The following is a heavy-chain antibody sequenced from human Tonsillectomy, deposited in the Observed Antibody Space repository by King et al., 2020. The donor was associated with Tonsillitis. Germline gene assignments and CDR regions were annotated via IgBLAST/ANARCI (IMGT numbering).Heavy chain of an antibody. V-gene: IGHV1-18*04. CDR1: GYTFTSYG. J-gene: IGHJ4*02. CDR2: ISAYNGNT. Sequence: VQLVESGAEVKKPGASVTVSCKASGYTFTSYGISWVRQAPGQGLEWMGWISAYNGNTNYAQKLQGRVTMTTDTSTSTAYMELRSLRSDDTAVYYCARGTIGDPEMTTVLFDYWGQGTLVTVSS. CDR3: ARGTIGDPEMTTVLFDY. D-gene: IGHD4-11*01.